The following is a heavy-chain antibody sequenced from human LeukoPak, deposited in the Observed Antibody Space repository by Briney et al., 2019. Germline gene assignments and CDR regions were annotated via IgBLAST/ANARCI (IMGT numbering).Heavy chain of an antibody. J-gene: IGHJ3*02. CDR2: IYYSGST. D-gene: IGHD5-24*01. Sequence: PSETLSLTCTVSGGSISSYYWSWIPQPPGKGLEWIAYIYYSGSTNYNPSLKSRVTISLDTSKNQFFLKLTSVTAADTAINYRERVGGYNDAFHIWGQRTLVTVSS. CDR1: GGSISSYY. V-gene: IGHV4-59*01. CDR3: ERVGGYNDAFHI.